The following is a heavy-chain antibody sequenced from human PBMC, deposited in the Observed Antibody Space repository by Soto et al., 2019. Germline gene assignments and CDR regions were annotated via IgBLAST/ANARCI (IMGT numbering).Heavy chain of an antibody. CDR1: GYSFTSYW. CDR3: ARGQTFITIFGVDHPYYFDY. D-gene: IGHD3-3*01. J-gene: IGHJ4*02. V-gene: IGHV5-51*01. CDR2: IYPGDSDT. Sequence: GESLKISCKGSGYSFTSYWIGWVRQMPGKGLEWMGIIYPGDSDTRYSPSFQGQVTISADKSISTAYLQWSSLKASDTAMYYCARGQTFITIFGVDHPYYFDYWGQGTLVTVSS.